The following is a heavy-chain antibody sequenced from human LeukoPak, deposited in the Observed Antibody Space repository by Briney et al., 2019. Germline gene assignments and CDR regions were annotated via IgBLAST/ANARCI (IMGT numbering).Heavy chain of an antibody. V-gene: IGHV3-11*04. CDR2: ISSSGSTI. D-gene: IGHD3-3*01. Sequence: GGSLRLSCATSGFTFSDYYMSWIRQAPGKGLEWISYISSSGSTIYYADSVKGRFTISRDNAKNSLYLQMNSLRAEDTAVYYCAREQYYDFWSGPLLWGRGTLVTVSS. J-gene: IGHJ2*01. CDR1: GFTFSDYY. CDR3: AREQYYDFWSGPLL.